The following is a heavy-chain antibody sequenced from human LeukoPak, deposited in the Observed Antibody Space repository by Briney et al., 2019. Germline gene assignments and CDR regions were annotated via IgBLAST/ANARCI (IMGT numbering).Heavy chain of an antibody. J-gene: IGHJ4*02. CDR3: ARPRTGYSSSWPF. CDR1: GYIFTSYW. D-gene: IGHD6-13*01. V-gene: IGHV5-51*01. CDR2: IYPGDSDT. Sequence: GESPQISCKGSGYIFTSYWIGWVRQMPGKGLEWMGIIYPGDSDTRYSPSFQGQVTISADKSISTAYLQWSSLKASDTAMYYCARPRTGYSSSWPFWGQGTLVTVSS.